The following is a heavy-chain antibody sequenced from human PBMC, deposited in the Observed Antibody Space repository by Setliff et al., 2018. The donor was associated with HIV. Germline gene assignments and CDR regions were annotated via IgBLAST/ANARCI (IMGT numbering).Heavy chain of an antibody. CDR3: ARESTAMGLDN. Sequence: PGGSLRLSCAASGFAFSGHQMSWVRQAPGKGLEWVAKIKQDGSDKYYVDSVKGRFTISRDNAKNSLYLQMNSLRAEDTAVYYCARESTAMGLDNWGPGTLVTVSS. D-gene: IGHD5-18*01. V-gene: IGHV3-7*01. CDR1: GFAFSGHQ. J-gene: IGHJ4*02. CDR2: IKQDGSDK.